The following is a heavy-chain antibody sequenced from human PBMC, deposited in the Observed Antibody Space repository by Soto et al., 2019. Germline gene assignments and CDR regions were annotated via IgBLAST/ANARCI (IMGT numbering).Heavy chain of an antibody. J-gene: IGHJ4*02. CDR2: IIPLFGTA. Sequence: ASVKVSCKTSGGTFSTYAIYWVRQAPGQGLEWMGAIIPLFGTADYAQKFQGRVTITADESTSTAYMELSSLRSEDTAVYYCARLKGSYSSGYYYFDYWGQGSLVT. CDR3: ARLKGSYSSGYYYFDY. V-gene: IGHV1-69*13. D-gene: IGHD6-19*01. CDR1: GGTFSTYA.